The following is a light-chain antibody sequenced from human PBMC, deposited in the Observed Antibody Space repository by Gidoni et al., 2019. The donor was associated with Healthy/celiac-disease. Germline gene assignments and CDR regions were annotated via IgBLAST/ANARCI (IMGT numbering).Light chain of an antibody. Sequence: EIVMTQSPATLSVSPGERATLSCRASQSVSSNLAWYQQKPGQAPRHLIYGASTRATGIPARFSGSGSGTEFTLTISSLQSEEFAVYYCQQYNNWPPWTFXXXTKVEIK. CDR3: QQYNNWPPWT. CDR2: GAS. CDR1: QSVSSN. J-gene: IGKJ1*01. V-gene: IGKV3-15*01.